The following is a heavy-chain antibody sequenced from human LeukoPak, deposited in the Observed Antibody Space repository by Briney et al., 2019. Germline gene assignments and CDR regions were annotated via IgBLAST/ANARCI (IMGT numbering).Heavy chain of an antibody. J-gene: IGHJ1*01. CDR3: AREGSSWPRDFQH. CDR1: GLTFSDYW. V-gene: IGHV3-7*01. CDR2: IKQDGSEE. Sequence: GGSLRLSCAASGLTFSDYWMTWVRQAPGKGLEWVANIKQDGSEENYVDSVKGRFTISRDNSKNTLYLQMNSLRAEDTAVYYCAREGSSWPRDFQHWGQGTLVTVSS. D-gene: IGHD6-13*01.